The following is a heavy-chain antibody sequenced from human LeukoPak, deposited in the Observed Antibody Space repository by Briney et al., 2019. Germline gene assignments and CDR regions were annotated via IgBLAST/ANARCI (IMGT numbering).Heavy chain of an antibody. D-gene: IGHD4-17*01. Sequence: GGSLRLSCAASGFTFSSYAMSWVRQAPGKGLEWVSAISGSGGSTYYADSVKGRFTISRDNSKDTLYLQMNSLRAEDTAVYYCAKRPDFGDYYFYYMDVWGKGTTVTVSS. CDR3: AKRPDFGDYYFYYMDV. CDR2: ISGSGGST. J-gene: IGHJ6*03. CDR1: GFTFSSYA. V-gene: IGHV3-23*01.